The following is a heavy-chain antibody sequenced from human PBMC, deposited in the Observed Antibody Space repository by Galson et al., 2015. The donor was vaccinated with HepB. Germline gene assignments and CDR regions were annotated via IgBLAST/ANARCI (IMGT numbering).Heavy chain of an antibody. CDR2: IYSNGNT. J-gene: IGHJ4*02. CDR1: GFTFSIYS. CDR3: MRRWQ. D-gene: IGHD5-24*01. V-gene: IGHV3-53*01. Sequence: SLRLSCAASGFTFSIYSMNWVRQAPGKGPEWVSLIYSNGNTRYADSVRGRFTISRDNSKNTLYLQMNSLTAEDTAVYYCMRRWQWGQGTLVIVSS.